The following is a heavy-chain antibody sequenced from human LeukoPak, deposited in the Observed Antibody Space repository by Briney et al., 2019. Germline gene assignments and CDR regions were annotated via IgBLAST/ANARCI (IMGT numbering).Heavy chain of an antibody. D-gene: IGHD6-19*01. J-gene: IGHJ5*02. Sequence: QAGGSLRLSCAASGFTFSSYWMSWARQAPGKGLEWVANIKQDGSEKYYVDSVKGRFTISRDNAKNSLYLQMNSLRAEDTGVYYCVRGTSGWYSRGRFDPWGQGTLVTVSS. CDR3: VRGTSGWYSRGRFDP. V-gene: IGHV3-7*01. CDR2: IKQDGSEK. CDR1: GFTFSSYW.